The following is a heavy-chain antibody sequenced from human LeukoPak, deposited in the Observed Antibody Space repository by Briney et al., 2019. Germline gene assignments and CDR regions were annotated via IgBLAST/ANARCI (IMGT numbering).Heavy chain of an antibody. D-gene: IGHD5-12*01. CDR2: IGGSGGST. CDR3: AKVGSGYQYFDY. Sequence: GGSLRLSCAASGFTFSSYAMSWVRQAPGKGLEWVSAIGGSGGSTYYADSVKGRFTISRDNSKNTLYLQMTSLRAEDTAVYYCAKVGSGYQYFDYWGPGTLVTASS. CDR1: GFTFSSYA. J-gene: IGHJ4*02. V-gene: IGHV3-23*01.